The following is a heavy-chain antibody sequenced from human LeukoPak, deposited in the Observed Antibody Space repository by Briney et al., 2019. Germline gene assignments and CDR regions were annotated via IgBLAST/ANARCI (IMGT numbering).Heavy chain of an antibody. CDR3: ARIGSSGWAYYYYYGMDV. Sequence: ASVKVSCKASGYTFTSYGISWVRQAPGHGLEWMGWISAYNGNTNYAQKLQGRVTMTTDTSTSTAYMELRSLRSDDTAVYYCARIGSSGWAYYYYYGMDVWGQGTTVTVSS. V-gene: IGHV1-18*01. CDR2: ISAYNGNT. D-gene: IGHD6-19*01. CDR1: GYTFTSYG. J-gene: IGHJ6*02.